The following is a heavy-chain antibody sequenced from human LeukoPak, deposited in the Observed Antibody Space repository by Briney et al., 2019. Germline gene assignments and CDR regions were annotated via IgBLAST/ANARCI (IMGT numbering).Heavy chain of an antibody. CDR3: ARGRGSSWYFDY. V-gene: IGHV4-59*01. CDR2: IYYSGST. J-gene: IGHJ4*02. Sequence: SETLSLTCTVSGGSISSYYWSWLRQPPGKGLEWIGYIYYSGSTNYNPSLKSRVTISVDTSKNQFSLKLSSVTAADTAVYYCARGRGSSWYFDYWRQGTLVTVSS. CDR1: GGSISSYY. D-gene: IGHD6-13*01.